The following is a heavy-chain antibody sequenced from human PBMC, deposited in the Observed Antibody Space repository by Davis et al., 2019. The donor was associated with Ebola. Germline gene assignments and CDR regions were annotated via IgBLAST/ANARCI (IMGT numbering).Heavy chain of an antibody. V-gene: IGHV4-39*02. CDR1: GCSISSSGYF. D-gene: IGHD2-15*01. J-gene: IGHJ4*02. CDR3: ASSDCRGGSCALDY. CDR2: MYSSGST. Sequence: PSETLSLTFTVPGCSISSSGYFWCWIRQPPGKGLEWFGSMYSSGSTYYNPSLKSRVTISIDTSKNHFSLNLSSVTAADTAVYYCASSDCRGGSCALDYWGQGTLVSVSS.